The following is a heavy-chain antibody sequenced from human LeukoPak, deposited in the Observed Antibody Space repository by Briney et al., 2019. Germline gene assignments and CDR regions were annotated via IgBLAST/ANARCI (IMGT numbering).Heavy chain of an antibody. CDR3: AKDHDSSSWYDLYFDY. J-gene: IGHJ4*02. CDR1: GFTFSSYS. D-gene: IGHD6-13*01. Sequence: GGSLRLSCAASGFTFSSYSMNWVRQAPGKGLEWVSSISSSSSYIYYADSVKGRFTISRDNSKNTLYLQMNSLRAEDTAVYYCAKDHDSSSWYDLYFDYWGQGTLVTVSS. CDR2: ISSSSSYI. V-gene: IGHV3-21*04.